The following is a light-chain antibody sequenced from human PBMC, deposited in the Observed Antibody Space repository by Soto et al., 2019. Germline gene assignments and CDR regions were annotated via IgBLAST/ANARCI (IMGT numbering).Light chain of an antibody. CDR2: KAS. J-gene: IGKJ4*01. CDR1: QTISSW. CDR3: QQFSIYPLT. Sequence: IKMTQSPSTLSGSVGDRVTITCRASQTISSWLAWYQQKPGKAPKLLIYKASTLKSGVPSRFSGSGSGTDFTLTISRLEPEDFAVYYCQQFSIYPLTFCGGSNV. V-gene: IGKV1-5*03.